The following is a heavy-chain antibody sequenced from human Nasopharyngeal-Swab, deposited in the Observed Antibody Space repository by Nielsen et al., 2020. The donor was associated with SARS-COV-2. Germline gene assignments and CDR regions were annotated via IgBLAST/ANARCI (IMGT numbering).Heavy chain of an antibody. CDR2: IDWDDDK. D-gene: IGHD2-2*02. V-gene: IGHV2-70*11. Sequence: SGPTLVKPTQTLTLTCTFSGFSLSTSGMCVSWIRQPPGKALEWLARIDWDDDKYYSISLKTRLTISKDTSKNQVVLTMTNMDPVDTATYYCARYIPTGGMDVWGQGTTVTVSS. CDR3: ARYIPTGGMDV. CDR1: GFSLSTSGMC. J-gene: IGHJ6*02.